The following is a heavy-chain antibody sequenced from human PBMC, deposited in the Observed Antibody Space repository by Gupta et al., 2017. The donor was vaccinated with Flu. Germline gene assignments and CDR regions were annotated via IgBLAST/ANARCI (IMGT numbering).Heavy chain of an antibody. J-gene: IGHJ4*02. D-gene: IGHD1-26*01. CDR2: ISSSSSYI. V-gene: IGHV3-21*01. CDR3: ARGAPKGSGSYYSYY. CDR1: GFTFNVFS. Sequence: EVQLVESGGGLVNPGGSLRLTCAASGFTFNVFSFTWVRQAPGEGLEWVSSISSSSSYIYYADSVKGRFAVSRDNAKNSLSRQMNSLRAEDTAVYYCARGAPKGSGSYYSYYWGQGTLVTVAS.